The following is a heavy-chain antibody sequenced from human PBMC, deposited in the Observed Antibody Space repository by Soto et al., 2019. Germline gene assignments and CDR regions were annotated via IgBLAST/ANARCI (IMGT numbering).Heavy chain of an antibody. CDR2: ISYDVTNK. V-gene: IGHV3-30-3*01. CDR3: ARGHDDFWSGYYNV. Sequence: GGSLRLSCAASGFTFSSYAMHWVRQAPGKVLEWVAVISYDVTNKYYADSVKGRFTISRDNSKNTLYLQMNSLRAEDTAVYYCARGHDDFWSGYYNVWGQGTLVTVSS. D-gene: IGHD3-3*01. J-gene: IGHJ4*02. CDR1: GFTFSSYA.